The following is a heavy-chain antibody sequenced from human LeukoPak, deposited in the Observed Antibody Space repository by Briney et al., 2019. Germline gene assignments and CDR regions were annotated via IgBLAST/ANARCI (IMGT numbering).Heavy chain of an antibody. J-gene: IGHJ5*02. Sequence: GASVKVSCKASGYTFTSYGISWVRQAPGQGLEWMGWISAYNGNTNYAQKLQGRVTMTTDTSTSTAYMELRSLRSDDTAVYYCARSHVIAAAGHGFDPWGQGTLVTVSS. CDR1: GYTFTSYG. D-gene: IGHD6-13*01. V-gene: IGHV1-18*01. CDR2: ISAYNGNT. CDR3: ARSHVIAAAGHGFDP.